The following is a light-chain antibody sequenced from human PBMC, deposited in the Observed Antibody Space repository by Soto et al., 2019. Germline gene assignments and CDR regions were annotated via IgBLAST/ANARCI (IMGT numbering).Light chain of an antibody. CDR3: QQYDNLPIT. CDR1: QTISSW. CDR2: DAS. V-gene: IGKV1-5*01. Sequence: DIQMTQSPSTLSGSVGDRVTITCRASQTISSWLAWYQQKPGKAPTLLIYDASTLERGVPSRFSGTGTGTEFTLTISSLQPEDIATYYCQQYDNLPITFGQGTRLEI. J-gene: IGKJ5*01.